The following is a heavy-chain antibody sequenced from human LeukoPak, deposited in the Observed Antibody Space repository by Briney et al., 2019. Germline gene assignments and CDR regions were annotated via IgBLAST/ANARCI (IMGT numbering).Heavy chain of an antibody. CDR3: AGTMVRGVYDY. V-gene: IGHV1-69*06. CDR2: IIPIFGTA. CDR1: GGTFSSYA. Sequence: ASVKVSCKASGGTFSSYAISWVRQAPGQGLERMGGIIPIFGTANYAQKFQGRVTITADKSTSTAYMELSSLRSEDTAVYYCAGTMVRGVYDYWGQGTLVTVSS. J-gene: IGHJ4*02. D-gene: IGHD3-10*01.